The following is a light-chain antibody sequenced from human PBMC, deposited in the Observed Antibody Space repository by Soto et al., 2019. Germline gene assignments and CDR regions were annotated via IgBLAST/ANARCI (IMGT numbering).Light chain of an antibody. V-gene: IGKV2-28*01. Sequence: DIVMTQSPLSLPVTPGEPASISCRSSQSLLHSNGYNYLDWYLQKPGQSPQLLIDLGSNRASGVPARFSGSGSGTDFTLKISRVEAEDVGVYYCMQALQTWTFGQGTKVEIK. CDR1: QSLLHSNGYNY. J-gene: IGKJ1*01. CDR3: MQALQTWT. CDR2: LGS.